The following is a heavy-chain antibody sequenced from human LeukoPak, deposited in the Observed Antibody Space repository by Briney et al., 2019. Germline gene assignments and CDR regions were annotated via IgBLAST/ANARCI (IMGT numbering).Heavy chain of an antibody. CDR2: IKSKTDGGTT. Sequence: GGSLRLSCAASGFTFSNAWMSWVRQAPGKGLEWVGRIKSKTDGGTTDYAAPVKGRFPISRDDSKNTLYLQMNSLKTEDTAVYYCTTQQWLVRWYFDYWGQGTLVTVSS. CDR1: GFTFSNAW. D-gene: IGHD6-19*01. J-gene: IGHJ4*02. CDR3: TTQQWLVRWYFDY. V-gene: IGHV3-15*01.